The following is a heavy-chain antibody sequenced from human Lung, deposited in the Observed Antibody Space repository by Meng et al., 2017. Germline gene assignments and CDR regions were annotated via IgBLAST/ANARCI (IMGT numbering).Heavy chain of an antibody. J-gene: IGHJ3*02. CDR1: GFPFDDYT. CDR2: IRSKAYGETT. CDR3: TRMVMYYYDSSDIVNEVYAFDI. D-gene: IGHD3-22*01. V-gene: IGHV3-49*04. Sequence: GESLKISCAASGFPFDDYTMSWVRQAPGKGLEWVGFIRSKAYGETTEYAASVKGRFTISRDDSKSIAYLQMNSLKTEDTAVYYCTRMVMYYYDSSDIVNEVYAFDIWGQGTMVTVSS.